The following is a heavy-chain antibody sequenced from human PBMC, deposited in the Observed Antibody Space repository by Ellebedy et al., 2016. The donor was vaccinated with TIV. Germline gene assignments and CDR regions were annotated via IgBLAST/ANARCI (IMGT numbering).Heavy chain of an antibody. D-gene: IGHD1-26*01. V-gene: IGHV4-31*03. Sequence: MPSETLSLTCTVSGGSISSVDYYWSWIRQHPGKGLEWIGYIYYSGSTYYNPSLKSRVTISVDTSKNQFSLKLSSVTAADTAVYYCARNSLDGEPSHWYFDLWGRGTLVTVSS. CDR2: IYYSGST. CDR1: GGSISSVDYY. CDR3: ARNSLDGEPSHWYFDL. J-gene: IGHJ2*01.